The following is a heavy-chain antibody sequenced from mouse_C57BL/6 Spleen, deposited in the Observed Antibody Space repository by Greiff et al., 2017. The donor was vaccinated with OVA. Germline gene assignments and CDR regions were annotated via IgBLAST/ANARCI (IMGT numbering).Heavy chain of an antibody. CDR3: AKNSGYYDYAMDY. Sequence: QVQLLQSGPGLVQPSQSLSITCTVSGFSLTSYGVHWVRQPPGKGLEWLGVIWSGGSTDYNAAFISRLSISKDNSKSQVFFKMNSLQADDTAIYYYAKNSGYYDYAMDYWGQGTSVTVSS. CDR2: IWSGGST. J-gene: IGHJ4*01. D-gene: IGHD2-3*01. CDR1: GFSLTSYG. V-gene: IGHV2-4*01.